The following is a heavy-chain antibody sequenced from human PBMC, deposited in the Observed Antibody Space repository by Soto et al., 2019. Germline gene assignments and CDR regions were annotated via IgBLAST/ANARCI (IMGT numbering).Heavy chain of an antibody. Sequence: EASVKVSCKASGYTFTSYYMHWVRQAPGQGLEWMGIINPSGGSTSYAQKFQGRVTMTRDTSTSTVYMELSSLRSEDTAVYYCESPPDTAMGYYYYGMDVWGQGTTVTVSS. V-gene: IGHV1-46*01. CDR1: GYTFTSYY. D-gene: IGHD5-18*01. J-gene: IGHJ6*02. CDR2: INPSGGST. CDR3: ESPPDTAMGYYYYGMDV.